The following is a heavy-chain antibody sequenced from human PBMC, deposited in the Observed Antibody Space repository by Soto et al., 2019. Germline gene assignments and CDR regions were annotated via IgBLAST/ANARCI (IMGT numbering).Heavy chain of an antibody. CDR3: AKPVRGSYPEPIDY. V-gene: IGHV3-30*18. J-gene: IGHJ4*02. CDR2: ISYDGSNK. D-gene: IGHD1-26*01. Sequence: QVQLVESGGGVVQPGRSLRLSCAASGFTFSSYGMHWVRQAPGKGLEWVAVISYDGSNKYYADSVKGRFTISRDNSKNTVYLHMNSLRAEDTAVYYCAKPVRGSYPEPIDYWGQGTLVTVSS. CDR1: GFTFSSYG.